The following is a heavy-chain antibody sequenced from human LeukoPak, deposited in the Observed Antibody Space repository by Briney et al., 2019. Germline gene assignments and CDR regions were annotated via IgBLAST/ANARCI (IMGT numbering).Heavy chain of an antibody. J-gene: IGHJ6*02. CDR1: GFTFSNYG. CDR2: FSGSGGGT. CDR3: ARARTALLWFGEYYYYYGMDV. Sequence: GGSLRLSCAASGFTFSNYGLSWVRQAPGKGLEWVSGFSGSGGGTYYADSVKGRFTISRHNSKNTLYLQMNSLRAEDTAVYYCARARTALLWFGEYYYYYGMDVWGQGTTVTVSS. D-gene: IGHD3-10*01. V-gene: IGHV3-23*01.